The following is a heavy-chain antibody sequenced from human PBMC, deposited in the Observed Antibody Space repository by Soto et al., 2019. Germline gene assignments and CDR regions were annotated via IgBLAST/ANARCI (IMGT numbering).Heavy chain of an antibody. D-gene: IGHD6-13*01. CDR3: ARGSNGYRITWLDC. V-gene: IGHV3-33*01. Sequence: QVQLVESGGGVVQPGRSLRLSCAASGFTFSSHAMHWVRQAPGKGLEWVAVLWYDGSNKYYADSVKGRFTISRDNSKNTLYLQMNSLRAEDTAVYYCARGSNGYRITWLDCWGQGTLVTVSS. J-gene: IGHJ5*01. CDR2: LWYDGSNK. CDR1: GFTFSSHA.